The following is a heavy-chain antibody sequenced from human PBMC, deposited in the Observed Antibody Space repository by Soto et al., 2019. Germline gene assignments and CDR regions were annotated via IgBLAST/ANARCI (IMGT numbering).Heavy chain of an antibody. Sequence: QLQLQESGPGLVKPSETLSLTCTVSGGSISSSSYYWGWIRQPPGKGLEWIGSIYYSGSTYYNPSLKGRVTISVDTSKNQFSLKLSSVTAADTAVDYCARQSYGDFSDYWGQGTLVTVSS. CDR3: ARQSYGDFSDY. CDR1: GGSISSSSYY. D-gene: IGHD4-17*01. CDR2: IYYSGST. V-gene: IGHV4-39*01. J-gene: IGHJ4*02.